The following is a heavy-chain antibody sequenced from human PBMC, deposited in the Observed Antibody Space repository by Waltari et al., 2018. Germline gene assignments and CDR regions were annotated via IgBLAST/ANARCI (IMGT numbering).Heavy chain of an antibody. CDR1: GGSISSGRYY. Sequence: QVQLQESGPGLVKPSQTLSLTCTVSGGSISSGRYYWSWIRQPAGKGLEWIGRIYTSGSTNYNPSLKSRVTISVDTSKNQFSLKLSSVTAADTAVYYCARGAPGSSSSARGYYMDVWGKGTTVTVSS. J-gene: IGHJ6*03. V-gene: IGHV4-61*02. CDR3: ARGAPGSSSSARGYYMDV. CDR2: IYTSGST. D-gene: IGHD6-6*01.